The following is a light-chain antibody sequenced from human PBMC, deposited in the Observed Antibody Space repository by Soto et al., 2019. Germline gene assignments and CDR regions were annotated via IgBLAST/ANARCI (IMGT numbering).Light chain of an antibody. CDR2: DVT. V-gene: IGLV2-11*01. J-gene: IGLJ3*02. Sequence: QSALTQPRSVSGSPGQSVTISCTGTSSDVGGYNFVSWYQHHPGKAPKLMIYDVTKRPSGVPDRFSGSRSGNTASLTISWLQAEDEADYYCCSYAGRYNEVFGGGTKLTVL. CDR3: CSYAGRYNEV. CDR1: SSDVGGYNF.